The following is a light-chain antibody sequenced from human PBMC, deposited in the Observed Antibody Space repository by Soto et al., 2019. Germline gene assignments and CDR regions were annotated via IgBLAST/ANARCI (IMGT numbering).Light chain of an antibody. CDR1: SSDVGHSNF. V-gene: IGLV2-8*01. J-gene: IGLJ1*01. CDR2: EIS. CDR3: KAQAADGKHV. Sequence: QSVLTQPPSASGSPGQSVAISCTGSSSDVGHSNFISWYQQHPGKGPKLIIYEISKRPSGVPDRFSGSKSGNTASLSVSGLQVEDEADYFCKAQAADGKHVFGTGTKLTVL.